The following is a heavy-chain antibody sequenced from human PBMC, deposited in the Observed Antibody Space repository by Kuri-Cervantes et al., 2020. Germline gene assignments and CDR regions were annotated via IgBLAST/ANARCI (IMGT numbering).Heavy chain of an antibody. V-gene: IGHV3-23*01. CDR2: ISGSGGST. CDR3: AKEHYDILTGYPLGLY. J-gene: IGHJ4*02. D-gene: IGHD3-9*01. CDR1: GFTFSSYA. Sequence: GGSLRLSCAASGFTFSSYAMSWVRQAPGKGLEWVSAISGSGGSTYYADSVKGRFTISRDNSKNMLYLQMNSLRAEDTAVYYCAKEHYDILTGYPLGLYWGQGTLVTVSS.